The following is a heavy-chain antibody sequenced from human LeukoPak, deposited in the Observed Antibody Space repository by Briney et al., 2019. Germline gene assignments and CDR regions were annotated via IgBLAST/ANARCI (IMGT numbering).Heavy chain of an antibody. CDR3: ARQAQSLGGMDV. J-gene: IGHJ6*02. D-gene: IGHD3-16*01. V-gene: IGHV5-51*01. CDR2: IYTANADT. Sequence: PGESLQISSKASGSSFTNKWIGWVRQMPAKGLEWMGIIYTANADTTYSPSFQRQVTFSADQSISTDYLQWSSLKASDTAMYYCARQAQSLGGMDVWGQGTTVTVSS. CDR1: GSSFTNKW.